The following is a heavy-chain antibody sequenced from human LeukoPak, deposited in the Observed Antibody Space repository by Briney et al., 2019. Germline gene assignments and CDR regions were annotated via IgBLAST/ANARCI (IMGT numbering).Heavy chain of an antibody. D-gene: IGHD5-18*01. CDR2: ISGSGGST. CDR3: AKGPSIQLWPDHFDY. V-gene: IGHV3-23*01. J-gene: IGHJ4*02. CDR1: GFTFSSYA. Sequence: GGSVRLSCAASGFTFSSYAMSWVRQAPGKGLEWVSAISGSGGSTYYADSVKGRFTISRDNSKNTLYLQMNSLRAQDTAVYYCAKGPSIQLWPDHFDYWGQGTLVTVSS.